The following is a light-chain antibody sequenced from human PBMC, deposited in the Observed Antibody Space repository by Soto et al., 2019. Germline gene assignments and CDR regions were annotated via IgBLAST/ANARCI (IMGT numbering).Light chain of an antibody. V-gene: IGLV1-51*01. CDR2: DNN. CDR3: GTWVDSLSAVL. CDR1: NSNIGNNY. Sequence: QAVVTQPPSVSAAPGQKVSISCSGRNSNIGNNYVSWYQQVPGTAPKLLLYDNNERPSGIPDRFSGSKSGTSATLGIAGLQTGDEAVYLCGTWVDSLSAVLFGGGTKLTVL. J-gene: IGLJ3*02.